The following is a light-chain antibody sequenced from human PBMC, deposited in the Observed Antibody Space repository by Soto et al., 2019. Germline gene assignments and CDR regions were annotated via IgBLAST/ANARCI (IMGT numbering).Light chain of an antibody. Sequence: DIQMTQSPSSLSASVGDRVTITCRASQSISTYLNWYQQKVGKAPKLLIYAASSLQRGVPSRFSGSGSVTDFTLTTSSLQPEDFATYYCQHSYSTPRTFGQGTKLEIK. J-gene: IGKJ2*02. CDR2: AAS. V-gene: IGKV1-39*01. CDR1: QSISTY. CDR3: QHSYSTPRT.